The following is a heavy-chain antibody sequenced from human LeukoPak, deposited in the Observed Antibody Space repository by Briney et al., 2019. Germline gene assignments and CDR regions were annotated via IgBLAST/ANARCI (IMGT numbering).Heavy chain of an antibody. V-gene: IGHV4-4*09. CDR2: IYTSGST. D-gene: IGHD3-10*01. Sequence: SETLSLTCTVSGGSISSYYWSWIRQPPGKGLEWIGYIYTSGSTNYNPSLKSRVTISVDTSKNLFSLKLSSVTAADTAVYYCAFGELFSYYMDVWGKGTTVTVSS. CDR3: AFGELFSYYMDV. J-gene: IGHJ6*03. CDR1: GGSISSYY.